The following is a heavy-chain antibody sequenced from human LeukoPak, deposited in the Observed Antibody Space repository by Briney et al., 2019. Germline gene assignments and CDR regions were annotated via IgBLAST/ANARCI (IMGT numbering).Heavy chain of an antibody. CDR3: ARGANNYGDPGKGLDIGY. J-gene: IGHJ4*02. CDR1: GYTFTGYY. Sequence: ASVKVSCKASGYTFTGYYMHWVRQAPGQGLEWMGWINPNSGGTNYAQKFQGWVTMTRDTSISTAYMELSRLRSDDTAVYYCARGANNYGDPGKGLDIGYWGQGTLVTVSS. D-gene: IGHD4-17*01. CDR2: INPNSGGT. V-gene: IGHV1-2*04.